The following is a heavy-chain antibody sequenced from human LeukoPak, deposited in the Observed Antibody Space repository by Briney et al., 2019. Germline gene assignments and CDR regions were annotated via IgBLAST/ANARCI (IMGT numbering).Heavy chain of an antibody. CDR3: AKDNYYGSGSYPTRAPLH. V-gene: IGHV3-30*18. CDR2: ISYDGSNK. CDR1: GFTFSSYG. D-gene: IGHD3-10*01. Sequence: PGRSLRLSCAASGFTFSSYGMHWARQAPGKGLEWVAVISYDGSNKYYADSVKGRFTISRDNSKNTLYLQMNSLRAEDTAVYYCAKDNYYGSGSYPTRAPLHWGQGTLVTVSS. J-gene: IGHJ4*02.